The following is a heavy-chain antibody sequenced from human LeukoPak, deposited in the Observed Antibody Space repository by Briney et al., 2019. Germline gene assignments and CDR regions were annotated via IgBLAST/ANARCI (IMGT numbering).Heavy chain of an antibody. CDR3: ARPRTVAGTYWLFDL. J-gene: IGHJ2*01. Sequence: ASVKLSCKASGYTFTDSYIHWVRQAPGQGLEWMGFINLNGGGTHYAQKFQGRVTMTRDPSIYTAYMELSSLSSGATAVYYCARPRTVAGTYWLFDLWGRGTLVTVSS. V-gene: IGHV1-2*02. CDR2: INLNGGGT. D-gene: IGHD6-19*01. CDR1: GYTFTDSY.